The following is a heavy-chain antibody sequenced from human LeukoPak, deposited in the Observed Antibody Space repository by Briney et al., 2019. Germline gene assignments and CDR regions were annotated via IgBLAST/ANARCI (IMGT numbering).Heavy chain of an antibody. D-gene: IGHD6-13*01. CDR2: ISYDGSSN. Sequence: PGRSLRPSCAASGFTFSSHGMHWVRQAPGKGLEWVGVISYDGSSNYYADSVEGRFTISRDNSNNTLYLQMNSLRAEDAAVYYCAKDRRYSSSWYVDYWGQGTLVTVSS. CDR3: AKDRRYSSSWYVDY. V-gene: IGHV3-30*18. J-gene: IGHJ4*02. CDR1: GFTFSSHG.